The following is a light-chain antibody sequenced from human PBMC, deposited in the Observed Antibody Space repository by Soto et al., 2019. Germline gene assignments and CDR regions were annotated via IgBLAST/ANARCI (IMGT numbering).Light chain of an antibody. J-gene: IGKJ2*01. V-gene: IGKV1-5*01. CDR3: QQYNSYSWT. Sequence: TQSPATLSASVGDRVTITCRASQSISSWLAWYQQKPGKAPKLLIYDASSLESGVPSRFSGSGSGTEFTLTISSLQPDDFATYYCQQYNSYSWTFGQGTKLEIK. CDR2: DAS. CDR1: QSISSW.